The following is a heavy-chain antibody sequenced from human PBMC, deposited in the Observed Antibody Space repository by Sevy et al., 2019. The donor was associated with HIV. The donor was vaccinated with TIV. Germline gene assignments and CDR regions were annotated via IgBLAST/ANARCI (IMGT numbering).Heavy chain of an antibody. CDR2: LSFGCGKI. CDR1: GFAFYEYS. CDR3: AREGCSRPHDY. V-gene: IGHV3-23*01. Sequence: GGSLRLSCAASGFAFYEYSMSWIRQAPGKGLEWVATLSFGCGKINYADSVKGRFTISRDNSKNSFYLQMDNLRVEDTSLYYCAREGCSRPHDYWGQGTRVTVSS. J-gene: IGHJ4*02. D-gene: IGHD2-8*01.